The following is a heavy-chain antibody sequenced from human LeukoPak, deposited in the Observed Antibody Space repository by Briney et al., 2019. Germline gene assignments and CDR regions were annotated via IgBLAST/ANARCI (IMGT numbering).Heavy chain of an antibody. CDR2: INHSGST. CDR3: ARVGRRSSSSLDAFDI. Sequence: SETLSLTCAVYGGSFSGYYWSWIRQPPGKGLEWIGEINHSGSTNYNPSLKSRVAISVDTSKKQFCLKLSSVTAADTAVYYCARVGRRSSSSLDAFDIWGQGTMVTVSS. D-gene: IGHD6-6*01. CDR1: GGSFSGYY. V-gene: IGHV4-34*01. J-gene: IGHJ3*02.